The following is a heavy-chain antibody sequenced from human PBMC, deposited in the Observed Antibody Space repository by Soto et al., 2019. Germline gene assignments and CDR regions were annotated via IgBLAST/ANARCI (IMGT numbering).Heavy chain of an antibody. CDR1: GGSFSGYY. D-gene: IGHD5-12*01. CDR3: ARFAVPRYSGYDFGIREWYYYYYYGMDV. J-gene: IGHJ6*02. CDR2: INHSGST. V-gene: IGHV4-34*01. Sequence: SETLSLTCAVYGGSFSGYYWSWIRQPPGKGLEWIGEINHSGSTNYNPSLKSRVTISVDTSKNQFSLKLSSVAAADTAVYYCARFAVPRYSGYDFGIREWYYYYYYGMDVWGQGTTVTVSS.